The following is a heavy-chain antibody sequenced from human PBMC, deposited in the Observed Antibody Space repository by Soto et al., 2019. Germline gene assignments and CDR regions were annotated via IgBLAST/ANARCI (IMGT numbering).Heavy chain of an antibody. V-gene: IGHV5-51*03. Sequence: EVQLVQSGAEVKKPGESLKISCKGSGYSFTSYWIGWVRQMPGKGLEWMGIIYPGDSDTRYSPSFQGQVTISADKSISTAYLQWSSLKASDTAMYYCARPDSSGLYGRLSFDLWGRGTLVTVSS. CDR3: ARPDSSGLYGRLSFDL. J-gene: IGHJ2*01. CDR2: IYPGDSDT. D-gene: IGHD6-19*01. CDR1: GYSFTSYW.